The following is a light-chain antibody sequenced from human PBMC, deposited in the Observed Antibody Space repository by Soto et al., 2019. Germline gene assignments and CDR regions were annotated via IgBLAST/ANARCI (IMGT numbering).Light chain of an antibody. CDR2: RNN. Sequence: QSVLTQPPSASGTPGQRVTISCSGSSSNIGSNYVYWYQQPPGTAPKLLIYRNNQRPSGVPDRFSGSKSGTSASLAISGLRFEDEAEYYCAAWDDSLSGVVFGGGTKLTVL. CDR1: SSNIGSNY. V-gene: IGLV1-47*01. J-gene: IGLJ2*01. CDR3: AAWDDSLSGVV.